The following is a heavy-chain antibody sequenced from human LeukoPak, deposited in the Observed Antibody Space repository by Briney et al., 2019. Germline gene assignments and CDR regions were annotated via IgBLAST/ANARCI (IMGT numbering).Heavy chain of an antibody. D-gene: IGHD3-10*01. V-gene: IGHV3-30-3*01. CDR3: ARGTGSGSFLIDY. Sequence: GRSLRLSCAASGFTFSSYAMHWVRQAPGKGLEWVAFISDDGSRTYYSNSVKGRFTISRDYSRKTLSLQMNSLRPEDTAMYYCARGTGSGSFLIDYWGQGTLVTVSS. CDR1: GFTFSSYA. J-gene: IGHJ4*02. CDR2: ISDDGSRT.